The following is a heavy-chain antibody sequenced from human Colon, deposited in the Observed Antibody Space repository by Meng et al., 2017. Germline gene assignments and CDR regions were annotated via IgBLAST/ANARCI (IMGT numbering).Heavy chain of an antibody. CDR1: GGAISSSNY. Sequence: LQEWGPGLVEPSGTLSLTCAVSGGAISSSNYWSWVRQPPGKGLEWIGQIYLSGSPSYNPSLESRVTISVDKSKNQLSLRLTSVTAADTAIYYCARHGGWHFDYWGQGTLVTVSS. J-gene: IGHJ4*02. CDR3: ARHGGWHFDY. CDR2: IYLSGSP. V-gene: IGHV4-4*02. D-gene: IGHD6-19*01.